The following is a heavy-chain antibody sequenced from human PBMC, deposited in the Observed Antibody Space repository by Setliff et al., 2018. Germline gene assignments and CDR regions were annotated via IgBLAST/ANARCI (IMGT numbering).Heavy chain of an antibody. D-gene: IGHD2-15*01. CDR1: GYTLTELS. J-gene: IGHJ3*02. V-gene: IGHV1-24*01. CDR3: ATNSGGNTIDAFDI. Sequence: VASVKVSCKVSGYTLTELSMHWVRQAPGKGLEWMGGFDPEDGETIYAQKFQGRVTMTEDTSTDTAYMELSSLRSEDTAVYYCATNSGGNTIDAFDIWGQGTMVTVS. CDR2: FDPEDGET.